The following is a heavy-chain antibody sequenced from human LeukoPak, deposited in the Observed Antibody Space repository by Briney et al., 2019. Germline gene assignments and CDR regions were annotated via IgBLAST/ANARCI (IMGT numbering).Heavy chain of an antibody. CDR3: ARVLKGPATFDY. J-gene: IGHJ4*02. CDR2: ISSSGSTI. Sequence: GGSPRLSCAASGFTFSDYYMGWIRQAPGKGLEWVSYISSSGSTIYYADSVKGRFTISRDNAKNSPYLQMNSLRAEDTAVYYCARVLKGPATFDYWGQGTLVTVSS. V-gene: IGHV3-11*01. CDR1: GFTFSDYY.